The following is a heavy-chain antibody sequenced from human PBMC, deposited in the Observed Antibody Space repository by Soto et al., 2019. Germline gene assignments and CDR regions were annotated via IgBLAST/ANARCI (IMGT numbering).Heavy chain of an antibody. Sequence: QLQLQEACPGLVKPAETRSLTCTVSGCSISRRDYWWGWIRQPTGKGLEWIGSIYYTGSTYYNPSFKSGVIISVDTSKTQFSLRLSSVTAADTAVYYCARQRGRGSWSLDHWGQGTLVTVSS. CDR2: IYYTGST. V-gene: IGHV4-39*01. J-gene: IGHJ4*02. D-gene: IGHD6-13*01. CDR1: GCSISRRDYW. CDR3: ARQRGRGSWSLDH.